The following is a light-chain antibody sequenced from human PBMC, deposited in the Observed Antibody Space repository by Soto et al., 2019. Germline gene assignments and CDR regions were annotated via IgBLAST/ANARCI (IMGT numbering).Light chain of an antibody. CDR2: DAS. Sequence: DIQMTQSPSSLSASLGDRVTITCQASQDIDNYLNWYQQKPGKAPKLLIYDASNLETGVPSRFSGSGSGTDFTFTISSLQPEDIATYYCQQYDNLPLTFGGGTKVEIK. CDR1: QDIDNY. J-gene: IGKJ4*01. CDR3: QQYDNLPLT. V-gene: IGKV1-33*01.